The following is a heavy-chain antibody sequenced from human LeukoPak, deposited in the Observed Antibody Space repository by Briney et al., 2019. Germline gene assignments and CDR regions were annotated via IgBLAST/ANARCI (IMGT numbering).Heavy chain of an antibody. CDR2: VKQDGSEK. CDR1: EVTFRNNW. J-gene: IGHJ6*03. CDR3: ARFAAGGSYYYYMDV. V-gene: IGHV3-7*01. D-gene: IGHD6-25*01. Sequence: GGSLRLSCEVSEVTFRNNWMSWVRQAPGKGLEWVANVKQDGSEKYYVESVKGRFTISRDNAKNSLYLQMNSLRADDTAVYYCARFAAGGSYYYYMDVWGKGTTVTVSS.